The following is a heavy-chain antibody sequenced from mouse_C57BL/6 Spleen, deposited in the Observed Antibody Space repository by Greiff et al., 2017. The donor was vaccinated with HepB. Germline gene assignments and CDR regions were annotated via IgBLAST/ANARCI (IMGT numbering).Heavy chain of an antibody. D-gene: IGHD1-1*01. CDR2: IYPGSGST. CDR1: GYTFTSYW. J-gene: IGHJ2*01. CDR3: ARSGGPFYYGSSPWYFDY. V-gene: IGHV1-55*01. Sequence: QVQLQQPGAELVKPGASVKMSCKASGYTFTSYWITWVKQRPGQGLEWIGDIYPGSGSTNYNEKFKSKATLTVDTSSSTAYMQLSSLTSEDSAVYYCARSGGPFYYGSSPWYFDYWGQGTTLTVSS.